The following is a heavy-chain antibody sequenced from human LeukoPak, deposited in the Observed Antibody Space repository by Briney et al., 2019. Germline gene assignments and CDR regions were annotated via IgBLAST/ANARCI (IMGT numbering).Heavy chain of an antibody. D-gene: IGHD5-18*01. Sequence: GESQKISCKGSGYIFAFYLIDWVRQLPVNGLEWMGIIYPGDSDTRYSPSFQGQVTISVDKSISTAYLQWSSLRASDTAMYYCARQDSYGQFDYWGQGTLVTVSS. CDR2: IYPGDSDT. J-gene: IGHJ4*02. V-gene: IGHV5-51*01. CDR3: ARQDSYGQFDY. CDR1: GYIFAFYL.